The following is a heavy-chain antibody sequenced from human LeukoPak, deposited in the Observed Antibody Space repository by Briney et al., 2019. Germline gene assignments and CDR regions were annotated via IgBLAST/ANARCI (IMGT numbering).Heavy chain of an antibody. CDR3: AKGKWYSGTYHFDY. J-gene: IGHJ4*02. CDR2: ISRNSDSI. D-gene: IGHD1-26*01. Sequence: GRSLRLSCAASGFTFDDYAMHWVRQAPGKGLEWVSGISRNSDSIGYVDSVKGRFTISRDNAKDSLYLQMNSLRAEDTALYYCAKGKWYSGTYHFDYWGQGTLVTVSS. CDR1: GFTFDDYA. V-gene: IGHV3-9*01.